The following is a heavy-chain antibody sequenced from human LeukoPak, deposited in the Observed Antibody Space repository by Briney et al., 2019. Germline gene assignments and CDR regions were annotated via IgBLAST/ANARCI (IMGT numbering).Heavy chain of an antibody. CDR3: ARDYSSLSGFDY. CDR2: IYYSGST. Sequence: SETLSLTCTVSGGSISRRRYYWGWPRQPPGKGLEWIGSIYYSGSTHYNPSLKSRVTISVDTSKNQFSLRLSSVTAADTAVYYCARDYSSLSGFDYWGQGTLVTVTS. D-gene: IGHD6-19*01. J-gene: IGHJ4*02. CDR1: GGSISRRRYY. V-gene: IGHV4-39*02.